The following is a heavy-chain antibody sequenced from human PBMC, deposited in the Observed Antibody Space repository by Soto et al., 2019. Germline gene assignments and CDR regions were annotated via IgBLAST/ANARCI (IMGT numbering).Heavy chain of an antibody. CDR2: ISSGSDYR. J-gene: IGHJ3*01. V-gene: IGHV3-21*03. CDR3: ASFPVGDAFHF. Sequence: EVQLVEHGGGLVKPGGSLRLSCAASGFTFCSYSMNWVRQAPGKGLGWVSSISSGSDYRFYADSVKGRFTISRDNAKNSLFMKMNSLTAEEPAVYYLASFPVGDAFHFWGPGKVVTVSS. CDR1: GFTFCSYS.